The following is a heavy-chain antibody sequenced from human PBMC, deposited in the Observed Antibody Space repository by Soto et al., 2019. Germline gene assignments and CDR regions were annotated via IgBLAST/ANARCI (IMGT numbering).Heavy chain of an antibody. Sequence: VQLLESGGGLVQPGGSLRLSCAASGFTFSNYAMIWVRQAPGKGLEWVSGIRGTGGGTYYAASVKGRFSISRDNSKNMRYIQMSSLRADDTALYYCAKVWDFDILPVYYIEAYDVWGQGRMVTVSS. J-gene: IGHJ3*01. CDR2: IRGTGGGT. CDR3: AKVWDFDILPVYYIEAYDV. V-gene: IGHV3-23*01. CDR1: GFTFSNYA. D-gene: IGHD3-9*01.